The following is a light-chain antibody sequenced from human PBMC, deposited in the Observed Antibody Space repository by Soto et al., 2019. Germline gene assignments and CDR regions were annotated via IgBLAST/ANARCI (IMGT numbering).Light chain of an antibody. CDR2: DVS. CDR1: SSDVGGYNY. Sequence: QSVLTQPASVSGSPGQSSTISCTGTSSDVGGYNYVSWYQQHPGKAPKLMIYDVSNRPSGVSNRFSGSKSGNTASLTSSGLQSEDEADYYCSSYTSSSTWVFGGGTKLTVL. V-gene: IGLV2-14*01. J-gene: IGLJ3*02. CDR3: SSYTSSSTWV.